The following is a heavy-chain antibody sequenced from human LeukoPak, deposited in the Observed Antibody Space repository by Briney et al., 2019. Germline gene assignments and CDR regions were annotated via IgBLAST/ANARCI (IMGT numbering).Heavy chain of an antibody. Sequence: SGPALVKPTQTLXLTCTFSGFSLSTSGMCVSWIRQPPGKALEWLARIDWDDDKYYSTSLKTRLTISKDTSKNQVVLTMTNMDPVDTATYSCARTVYISSWYDTDYWGQGTLVTVSS. D-gene: IGHD6-13*01. CDR2: IDWDDDK. CDR3: ARTVYISSWYDTDY. J-gene: IGHJ4*02. CDR1: GFSLSTSGMC. V-gene: IGHV2-70*11.